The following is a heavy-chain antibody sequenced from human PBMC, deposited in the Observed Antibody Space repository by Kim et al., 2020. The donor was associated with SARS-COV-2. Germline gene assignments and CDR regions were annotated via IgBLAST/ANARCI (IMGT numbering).Heavy chain of an antibody. J-gene: IGHJ4*02. CDR2: ISSSGRTT. CDR1: GFTFSSYE. V-gene: IGHV3-48*03. Sequence: GGSLRLSCAGSGFTFSSYEMNWVRQAPGKGLEWVSYISSSGRTTYYADSVKGRFTISRDNAKNSLYLQIISLRAEDTAIYYCARVYHSTTWYGVDYWSQGTLVTVSS. D-gene: IGHD6-13*01. CDR3: ARVYHSTTWYGVDY.